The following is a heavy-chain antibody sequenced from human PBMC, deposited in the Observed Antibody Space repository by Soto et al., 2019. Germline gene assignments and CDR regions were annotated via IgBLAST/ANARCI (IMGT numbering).Heavy chain of an antibody. D-gene: IGHD3-3*01. V-gene: IGHV1-3*01. Sequence: ASVKVSCKASGYTFTSYAMHWVRQAPGQRLEWMGWINAGNGNTKYSQKFQGRVTITRDTSASTAYMELSSLRSEDTAVYCCARDRRFLEWSRKNYYYYYGMDVWGQGTTVTVSS. CDR3: ARDRRFLEWSRKNYYYYYGMDV. J-gene: IGHJ6*02. CDR1: GYTFTSYA. CDR2: INAGNGNT.